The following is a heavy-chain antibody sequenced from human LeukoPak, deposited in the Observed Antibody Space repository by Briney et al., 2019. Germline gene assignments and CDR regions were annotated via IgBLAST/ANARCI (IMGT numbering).Heavy chain of an antibody. CDR2: ISGSGTTT. J-gene: IGHJ4*02. D-gene: IGHD3-3*01. CDR3: AKDFYDFWSGHDEGGYYFDY. CDR1: GYTFTDYA. V-gene: IGHV3-23*01. Sequence: GGSLRLSCAASGYTFTDYAMSWVRQAPGKGLEWVSGISGSGTTTYYADSMKGRSTMSRDNSKNTLYLQMNSLRAEDTAVYYCAKDFYDFWSGHDEGGYYFDYWGQGTLVTVSS.